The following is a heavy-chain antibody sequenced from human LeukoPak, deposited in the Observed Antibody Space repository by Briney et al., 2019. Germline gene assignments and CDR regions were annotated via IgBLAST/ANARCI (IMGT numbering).Heavy chain of an antibody. CDR3: ARLGREDY. V-gene: IGHV4-59*04. CDR1: GDSIGTYY. Sequence: PSETLSLTRTISGDSIGTYYWSWIRQPPGKGLEWIGYIYYSGSTYYNPSLKSRVTISVDTSKNQFSLKLSSVTAADTAVYYCARLGREDYWGQGTLVTVSS. D-gene: IGHD1-26*01. CDR2: IYYSGST. J-gene: IGHJ4*02.